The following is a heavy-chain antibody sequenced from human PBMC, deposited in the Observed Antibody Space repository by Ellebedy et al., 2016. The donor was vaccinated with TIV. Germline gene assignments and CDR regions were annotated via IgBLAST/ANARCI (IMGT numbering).Heavy chain of an antibody. CDR2: ISVDGGAK. V-gene: IGHV3-11*01. Sequence: GESLKISCAASGFRFSDYYMTWIRQAPGKGLEWTSYISVDGGAKYYSDSVKGRFSISRDNAAQSLYLQINNLRADDTAIYYCARFRYTSFWHLGHNGLDCWGQGTLVSVSS. D-gene: IGHD6-19*01. CDR3: ARFRYTSFWHLGHNGLDC. CDR1: GFRFSDYY. J-gene: IGHJ4*02.